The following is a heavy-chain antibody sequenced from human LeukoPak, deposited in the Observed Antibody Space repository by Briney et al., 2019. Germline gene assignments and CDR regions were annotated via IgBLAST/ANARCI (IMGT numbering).Heavy chain of an antibody. CDR2: ISYDGSNK. Sequence: PGGSLRLSRAASGFTFSSYGMHWVRQAPGKGLEWVAVISYDGSNKYYADSVKGRFTISRDNSKSTLYLQMNSLRAEDTAVYYCAKDRKGVAGFFDYWGQGTLVTVSS. D-gene: IGHD6-19*01. V-gene: IGHV3-30*18. J-gene: IGHJ4*02. CDR3: AKDRKGVAGFFDY. CDR1: GFTFSSYG.